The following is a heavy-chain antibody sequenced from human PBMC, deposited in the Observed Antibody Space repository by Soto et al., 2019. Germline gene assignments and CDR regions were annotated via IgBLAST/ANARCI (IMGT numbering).Heavy chain of an antibody. CDR2: TYYRSKWYS. Sequence: SQTLSLTCDISGDYVSSNSATWNWIRQSPSRGLEWLGRTYYRSKWYSDYAVSVKSRITVNPDTSKNQFSLHLRSVTPEDTAVYFCARGEKWELQGLDFCGQGTPVTVSS. J-gene: IGHJ4*02. D-gene: IGHD1-26*01. CDR3: ARGEKWELQGLDF. CDR1: GDYVSSNSAT. V-gene: IGHV6-1*01.